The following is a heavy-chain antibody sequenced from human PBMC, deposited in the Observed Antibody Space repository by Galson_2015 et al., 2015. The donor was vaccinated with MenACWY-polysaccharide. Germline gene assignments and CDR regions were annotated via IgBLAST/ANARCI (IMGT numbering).Heavy chain of an antibody. Sequence: SLRLSCAASGFSFSSYNMDWVRQAPGKGLEWVSYIRGPSDIIYYADSVKGRFTISRDNAKNSLYLQVNSLRDEDTAVYYCARDSGRTGSLDYWGRGTLVTVSS. CDR2: IRGPSDII. J-gene: IGHJ4*02. V-gene: IGHV3-48*02. CDR1: GFSFSSYN. D-gene: IGHD1-26*01. CDR3: ARDSGRTGSLDY.